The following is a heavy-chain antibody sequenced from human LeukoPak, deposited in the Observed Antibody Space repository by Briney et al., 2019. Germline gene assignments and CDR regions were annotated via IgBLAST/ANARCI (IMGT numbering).Heavy chain of an antibody. CDR3: AIGFDPNQFDH. CDR2: INSDGSST. D-gene: IGHD3-9*01. Sequence: GGSLRLSCAASGFTFSSYWMHWVRQAPGKGLVWVSRINSDGSSTSYADSVKGRFTISRDNAKNSLYLQMNSLRAEDTAVYYCAIGFDPNQFDHWGQGTLVTVSS. V-gene: IGHV3-74*01. CDR1: GFTFSSYW. J-gene: IGHJ4*02.